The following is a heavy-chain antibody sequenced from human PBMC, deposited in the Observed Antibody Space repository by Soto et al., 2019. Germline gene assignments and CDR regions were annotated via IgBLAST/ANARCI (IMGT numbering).Heavy chain of an antibody. CDR1: GGSISSSSYY. Sequence: SETLSLTCTVSGGSISSSSYYWGWIRQPPGKGLEWIGSIYYSGSTYYNPSLKSRVTISVDTSKNQFSLKLSSVTAADTAVYYCARQPYYGSGSYYNWFDPWGQGTLVTVSS. J-gene: IGHJ5*02. V-gene: IGHV4-39*01. CDR3: ARQPYYGSGSYYNWFDP. CDR2: IYYSGST. D-gene: IGHD3-10*01.